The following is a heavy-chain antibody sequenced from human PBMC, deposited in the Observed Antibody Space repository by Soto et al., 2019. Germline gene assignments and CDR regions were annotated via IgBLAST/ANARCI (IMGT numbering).Heavy chain of an antibody. CDR2: IRSKGHNYAT. V-gene: IGHV3-73*01. CDR3: TRDLFSYDYSGILWFDP. D-gene: IGHD3-16*01. Sequence: GGSLRLSCAASGFAFSGSAMYWVRQASGRGPEWVGRIRSKGHNYATEYAASVKGRFTISRDDSKNTAYLQMNSLQTEDTAVYYCTRDLFSYDYSGILWFDPWGQGTLVTVSS. CDR1: GFAFSGSA. J-gene: IGHJ5*02.